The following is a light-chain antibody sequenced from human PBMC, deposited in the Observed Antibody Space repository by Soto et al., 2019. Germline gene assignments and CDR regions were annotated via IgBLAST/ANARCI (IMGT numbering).Light chain of an antibody. CDR1: SSDVGGYRY. J-gene: IGLJ1*01. CDR2: EVS. V-gene: IGLV2-8*01. Sequence: QSALTQPPSASGSPGQSVTISCTGTSSDVGGYRYVSWYQQHPGKAPKLIIYEVSKRPSGVPDRFSGSKSGNTASLTVSGLQADDESDYYCNSYAGGTYVFGTGTTLTVL. CDR3: NSYAGGTYV.